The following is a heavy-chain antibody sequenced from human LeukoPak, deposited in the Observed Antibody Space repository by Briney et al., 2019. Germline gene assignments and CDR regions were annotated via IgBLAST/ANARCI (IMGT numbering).Heavy chain of an antibody. CDR3: ARYYSHTSAWSEGGLDQ. Sequence: GGSLRLSCAASGFTFSSYGMHWVRQAPGKGLEWVAVISYDGSNKYYADSVKGRFTISRDNSKNTLYLQMNSLRAEDTAVYYCARYYSHTSAWSEGGLDQWGQGTLVTVSS. D-gene: IGHD6-19*01. V-gene: IGHV3-30*03. J-gene: IGHJ4*02. CDR2: ISYDGSNK. CDR1: GFTFSSYG.